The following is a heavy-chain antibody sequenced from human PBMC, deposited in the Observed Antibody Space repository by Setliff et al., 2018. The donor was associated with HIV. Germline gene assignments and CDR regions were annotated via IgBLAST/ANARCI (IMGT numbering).Heavy chain of an antibody. CDR1: GYTFISYF. D-gene: IGHD1-1*01. CDR2: IDPSGGST. Sequence: ASVKVSCKASGYTFISYFMHWVRQAPGQGLEWMGTIDPSGGSTNYAQKFQGRVTMTRDASTSTVYMDLSSLRSEDTAVYYCATHPRGTTQIEDWGQGSLVTVS. CDR3: ATHPRGTTQIED. J-gene: IGHJ1*01. V-gene: IGHV1-46*01.